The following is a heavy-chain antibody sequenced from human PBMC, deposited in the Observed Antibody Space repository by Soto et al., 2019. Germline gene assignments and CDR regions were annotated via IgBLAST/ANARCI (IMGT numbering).Heavy chain of an antibody. J-gene: IGHJ4*02. CDR3: ARDRDLSGLDYGGFDF. CDR2: ITPMLDTA. Sequence: GASVKVSCKASGGSLRGYSISWVRQAPGQGLEWMGGITPMLDTASYAQKFRGRVTFSADESTSTAYMELSSLSFEDTAVYYCARDRDLSGLDYGGFDFWGQGTRVTVSS. V-gene: IGHV1-69*13. D-gene: IGHD3-16*01. CDR1: GGSLRGYS.